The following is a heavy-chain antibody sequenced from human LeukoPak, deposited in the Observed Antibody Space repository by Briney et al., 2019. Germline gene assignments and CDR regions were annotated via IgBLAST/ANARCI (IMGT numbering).Heavy chain of an antibody. Sequence: GGSLRLSCAASGFTFSSYSLNWVRQAPGQGLEWVSSISSSSSYIHYAESVKGRFTISRDNAKNSLYLQMNSLRAEDTAVYYCARVNLHYYDSSGYYYFFDYWGQGTLVTVSS. CDR2: ISSSSSYI. V-gene: IGHV3-21*01. CDR3: ARVNLHYYDSSGYYYFFDY. CDR1: GFTFSSYS. D-gene: IGHD3-22*01. J-gene: IGHJ4*02.